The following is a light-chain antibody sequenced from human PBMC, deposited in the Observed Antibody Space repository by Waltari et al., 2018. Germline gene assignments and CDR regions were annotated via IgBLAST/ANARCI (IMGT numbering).Light chain of an antibody. Sequence: DIQMTQSPASLSASVGDRVTITCRASQDISDSLAWYQQKPGRVTKLLIYVASTLQAGVPSRFSGSGSGTDFTLTISSLQPEDVATYYCQKYNSVPLTFGPGTKVDLK. CDR1: QDISDS. J-gene: IGKJ3*01. CDR3: QKYNSVPLT. V-gene: IGKV1-27*01. CDR2: VAS.